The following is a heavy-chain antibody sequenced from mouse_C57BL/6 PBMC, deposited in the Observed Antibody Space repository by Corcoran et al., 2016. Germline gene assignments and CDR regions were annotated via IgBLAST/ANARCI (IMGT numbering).Heavy chain of an antibody. CDR2: IYPGSGNT. J-gene: IGHJ4*01. D-gene: IGHD2-5*01. Sequence: QVQLKQSGAELVRPGASVKLSCKASGYTFTDYYINWVKQRPGQGLEWIARIYPGSGNTYYNEKFKGKATLTAEKSSSTAYMQLSSLTSEDSAVYFCAREGVYYSNYYAMDYWGQGTSVTVSS. CDR3: AREGVYYSNYYAMDY. V-gene: IGHV1-76*01. CDR1: GYTFTDYY.